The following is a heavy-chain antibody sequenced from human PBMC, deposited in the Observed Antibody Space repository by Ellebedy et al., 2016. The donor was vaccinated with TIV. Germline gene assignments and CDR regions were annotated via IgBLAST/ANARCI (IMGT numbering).Heavy chain of an antibody. CDR1: GFIFSKCW. CDR2: IKQDGSEA. V-gene: IGHV3-7*01. D-gene: IGHD2-15*01. CDR3: ARDIYCSGGSCWGFDF. Sequence: GESLKISXGTSGFIFSKCWMTWVRQAPGKGLEWVANIKQDGSEAYYVDSVKGRFTISRDNAKNLLYLQMSGLRGEDTAVYYCARDIYCSGGSCWGFDFWGQGTLVTVSS. J-gene: IGHJ4*02.